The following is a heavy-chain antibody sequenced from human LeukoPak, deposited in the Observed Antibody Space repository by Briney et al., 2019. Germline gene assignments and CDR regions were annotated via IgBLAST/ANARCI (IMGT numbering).Heavy chain of an antibody. CDR3: AKDQLVFWSGYPNMGAFDY. V-gene: IGHV3-9*01. CDR2: ISWNSGSI. Sequence: GGSLRLSCAASGFTFDDYAMHWVRQAPGKGLEWVSGISWNSGSIGYADSVKGRFTISRDNAKNSLYLQMNSLRAEDTALYYYAKDQLVFWSGYPNMGAFDYWGQGTLVTVSS. J-gene: IGHJ4*02. D-gene: IGHD3-3*01. CDR1: GFTFDDYA.